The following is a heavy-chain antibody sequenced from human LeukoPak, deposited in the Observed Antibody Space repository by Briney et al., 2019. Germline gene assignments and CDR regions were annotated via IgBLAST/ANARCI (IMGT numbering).Heavy chain of an antibody. D-gene: IGHD3-16*02. CDR1: GFGITINY. CDR3: ATLTNRASSAFDI. J-gene: IGHJ3*02. V-gene: IGHV3-53*01. Sequence: GGSLRLSCAASGFGITINYMTWVRQAPGKGLEWVSGTYGGGSKDYADSVKGRFAISRDNLKNTLYLQMNSLGAEDSAVYYCATLTNRASSAFDIWGQGTRVTVSS. CDR2: TYGGGSK.